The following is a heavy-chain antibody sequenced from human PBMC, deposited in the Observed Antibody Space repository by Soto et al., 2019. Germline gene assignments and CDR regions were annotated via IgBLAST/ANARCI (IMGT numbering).Heavy chain of an antibody. J-gene: IGHJ4*02. V-gene: IGHV3-74*01. CDR3: VRSPPVTVFGVVMYYFEY. Sequence: GVLNLDCKTSGLTMSVYLGGRGRLATGKGLVWVARINKYGSGTTYADSVKGRFTISRDNSKRTLYLEMHSLRAEDTAVYYCVRSPPVTVFGVVMYYFEYWGQGTLVTVSS. D-gene: IGHD3-3*01. CDR1: GLTMSVYL. CDR2: INKYGSGT.